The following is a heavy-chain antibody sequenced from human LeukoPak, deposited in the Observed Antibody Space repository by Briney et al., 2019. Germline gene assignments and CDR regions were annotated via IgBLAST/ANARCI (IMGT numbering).Heavy chain of an antibody. CDR1: GGSISSGDYY. CDR3: ARGITIFGVVSRGIPYGFDP. V-gene: IGHV4-30-4*08. D-gene: IGHD3-3*01. J-gene: IGHJ5*02. CDR2: IYYSGST. Sequence: SQTLSLTCTVSGGSISSGDYYWSWIRQPPGKGLEWIGYIYYSGSTYYNPSLKSRVTISVDTSKNQFSLKLSSVTAADTAVYYCARGITIFGVVSRGIPYGFDPWGQGTLVTVSS.